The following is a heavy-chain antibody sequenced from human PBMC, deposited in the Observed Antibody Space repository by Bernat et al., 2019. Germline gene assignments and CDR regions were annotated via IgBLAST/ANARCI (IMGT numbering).Heavy chain of an antibody. D-gene: IGHD3-22*01. CDR3: ARGRLSNGYYSGVDY. V-gene: IGHV3-13*01. J-gene: IGHJ4*02. CDR2: IDTSGDT. Sequence: EVQLVESGGGLVQPGGSLRLSCAASGFTFSRYDINGFRQATGKGLEWVSAIDTSGDTYYGGPGKGRFPISREVAKNSLYLQLHSLRAGDPAVYYCARGRLSNGYYSGVDYWGQGTLVTVSS. CDR1: GFTFSRYD.